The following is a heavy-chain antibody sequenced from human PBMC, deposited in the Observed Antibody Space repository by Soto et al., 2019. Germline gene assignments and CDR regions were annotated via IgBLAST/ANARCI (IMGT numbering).Heavy chain of an antibody. CDR1: GGSISSSSYY. CDR3: ARQHGSSGRSPYYYYGMDV. D-gene: IGHD6-19*01. CDR2: IYYSGST. Sequence: QLQLQESGPGLVKPSETLSLTCTVSGGSISSSSYYWGWIRQPPGKGLDWIGSIYYSGSTYYNPSLKSRVTISVDTSKNQFSLTLSSVNAAVMAVYSWARQHGSSGRSPYYYYGMDVWGPGTTVTVSS. V-gene: IGHV4-39*01. J-gene: IGHJ6*02.